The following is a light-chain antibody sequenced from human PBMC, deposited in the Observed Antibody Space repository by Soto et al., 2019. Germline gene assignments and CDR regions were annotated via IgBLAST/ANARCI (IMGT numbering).Light chain of an antibody. CDR1: QSVSSSY. CDR2: GAS. CDR3: AQYGSSLPWT. Sequence: EIVLTQSPGTLSLSPGERATLSCRASQSVSSSYLAWYQQKPGQATRLLIYGASSRATGIPERVSGSRSGTDFTLTIIRLEPEDLAVYYCAQYGSSLPWTFGQGTKLEIK. V-gene: IGKV3-20*01. J-gene: IGKJ2*02.